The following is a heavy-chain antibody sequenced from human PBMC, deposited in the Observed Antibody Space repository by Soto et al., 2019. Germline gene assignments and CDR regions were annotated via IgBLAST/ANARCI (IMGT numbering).Heavy chain of an antibody. CDR2: SYYSGST. D-gene: IGHD3-9*01. CDR1: GGSISSSRYY. J-gene: IGHJ6*02. V-gene: IGHV4-39*01. Sequence: PSETLSLTCTVSGGSISSSRYYWGWIRQPPGKALEWIGSSYYSGSTDYNPSLKSRVTISVDTSKTQFSLKLSSVPAADTAVYYCARHPTYYDILTGYSRGGYYYYGMDVWGQGTPVTVSS. CDR3: ARHPTYYDILTGYSRGGYYYYGMDV.